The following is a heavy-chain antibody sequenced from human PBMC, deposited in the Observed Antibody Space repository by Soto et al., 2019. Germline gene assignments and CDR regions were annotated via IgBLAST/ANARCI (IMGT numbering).Heavy chain of an antibody. J-gene: IGHJ6*02. D-gene: IGHD3-3*01. CDR3: TKRRNVLRFLEWSSGMEV. V-gene: IGHV3-30*18. CDR2: ISDDGSNK. Sequence: EGSLRRYCAASGFTFSNYGMHWVRQAPGKGLEWVAFISDDGSNKYYADSMKGRFTMSRDNSKSTLYLQMNSLRVEDTAVYYCTKRRNVLRFLEWSSGMEVWGQGTTVTVSS. CDR1: GFTFSNYG.